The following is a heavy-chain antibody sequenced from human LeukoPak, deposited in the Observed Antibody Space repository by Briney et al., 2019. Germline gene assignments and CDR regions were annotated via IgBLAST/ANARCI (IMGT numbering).Heavy chain of an antibody. CDR3: AKDYDSGGVRWVDS. Sequence: PGGSLRLSCAASGFTFGNYAMNWVRQAPGKGLEWVSTISGNGAFTYYADSVQGRFTISRDNSKNTLSVQMNSLRAEDTAVYYCAKDYDSGGVRWVDSWGQGTLVSVSS. J-gene: IGHJ4*02. CDR1: GFTFGNYA. V-gene: IGHV3-23*01. CDR2: ISGNGAFT. D-gene: IGHD3-3*01.